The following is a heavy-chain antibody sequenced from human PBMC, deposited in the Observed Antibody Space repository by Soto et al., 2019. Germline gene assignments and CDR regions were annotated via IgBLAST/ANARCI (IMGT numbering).Heavy chain of an antibody. Sequence: ASVKVSCKASGYTFTSYDINWARQATGQGLEWMGWMNPNSGNTGYAQKFQGRVTMTRNTSISTAYMELSSLRSEDTAVYYCARGTYYDFWSGNTSYYGMDVWGQGTTVTVSS. CDR2: MNPNSGNT. CDR1: GYTFTSYD. D-gene: IGHD3-3*01. J-gene: IGHJ6*02. CDR3: ARGTYYDFWSGNTSYYGMDV. V-gene: IGHV1-8*01.